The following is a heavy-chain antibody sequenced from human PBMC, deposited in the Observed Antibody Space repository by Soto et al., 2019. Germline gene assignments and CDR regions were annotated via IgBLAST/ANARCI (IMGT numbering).Heavy chain of an antibody. CDR3: AAHSSSWNVFDY. Sequence: GGSLRLSCAASGFTFSSYAMSWVRQAPGKGLEWVSAISGSGGSTYYADSVKGRFTISRDNSKNTLYLQMNSLRAEDTAVYYCAAHSSSWNVFDYWGQGTLVTVSS. V-gene: IGHV3-23*01. CDR1: GFTFSSYA. CDR2: ISGSGGST. J-gene: IGHJ4*02. D-gene: IGHD6-13*01.